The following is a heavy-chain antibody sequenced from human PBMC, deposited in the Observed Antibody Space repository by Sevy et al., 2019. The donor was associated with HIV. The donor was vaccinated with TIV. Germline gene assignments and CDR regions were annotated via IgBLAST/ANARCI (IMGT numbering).Heavy chain of an antibody. J-gene: IGHJ3*02. CDR2: IYSYGET. Sequence: SETLSLTCTVSGASIRDSSYYWAWIRQPPGNGLEWIGNIYSYGETYYNSSLKSRVTISVDTSKNQFSLSSTSVTAADTAIYFCARSMEQQLDAFDIWGQGTMVTVSS. CDR1: GASIRDSSYY. V-gene: IGHV4-39*01. CDR3: ARSMEQQLDAFDI. D-gene: IGHD6-13*01.